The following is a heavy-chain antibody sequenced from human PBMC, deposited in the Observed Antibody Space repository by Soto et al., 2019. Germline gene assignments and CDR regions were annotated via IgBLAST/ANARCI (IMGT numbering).Heavy chain of an antibody. J-gene: IGHJ6*02. CDR2: ISAYNGNT. Sequence: ASVKVSCKASGYTFTSYGISWVRQAPGQGLEWMGWISAYNGNTNYAQKLQGRVTMTTDTSTSTAYMELRSLRSDDTAVYYCARYDYGDYYYYYGMDVWGQGTTVTVSS. V-gene: IGHV1-18*01. CDR1: GYTFTSYG. D-gene: IGHD4-17*01. CDR3: ARYDYGDYYYYYGMDV.